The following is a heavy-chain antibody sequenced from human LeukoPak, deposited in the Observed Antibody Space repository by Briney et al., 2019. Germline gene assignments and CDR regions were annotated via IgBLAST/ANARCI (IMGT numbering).Heavy chain of an antibody. CDR1: GGSFSGYY. CDR3: AREARRFDY. CDR2: INHSGGT. V-gene: IGHV4-34*01. Sequence: SETLSLTCAVYGGSFSGYYWSWIRQPPGKGLEWIGEINHSGGTNYNPSLKSRVTISVDTSKNQFSLKLSSVTAADTAVYYCAREARRFDYWGQGTLVTVSS. J-gene: IGHJ4*02.